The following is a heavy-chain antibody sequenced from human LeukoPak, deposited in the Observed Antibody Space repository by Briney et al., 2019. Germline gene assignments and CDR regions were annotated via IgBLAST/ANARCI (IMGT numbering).Heavy chain of an antibody. J-gene: IGHJ3*02. D-gene: IGHD3-10*01. CDR2: IKQDGSEK. V-gene: IGHV3-7*01. CDR3: ARHGGAFDI. CDR1: GFTLSTYW. Sequence: TGGSLRLSCAASGFTLSTYWMSWVRQAPGNGPEWVAYIKQDGSEKDYVDSVKGRFTISRDNAKNSLYLQMNSLRVEDTAVYYCARHGGAFDIWGQGTLVTVSS.